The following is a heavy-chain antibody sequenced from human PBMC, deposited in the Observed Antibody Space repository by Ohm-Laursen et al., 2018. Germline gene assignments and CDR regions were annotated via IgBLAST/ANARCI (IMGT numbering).Heavy chain of an antibody. CDR3: ARGRMVRGLEHTFEI. D-gene: IGHD3-10*01. CDR2: TWYDGSNE. J-gene: IGHJ3*02. V-gene: IGHV3-33*08. CDR1: GFTFSSYG. Sequence: SLRLSCAASGFTFSSYGMHWVRQAPGKGLEWVAGTWYDGSNEYYGESVKGRFTISRDNSKNTLFLQMNSLRVEDTAVYYCARGRMVRGLEHTFEIWGQGTMVTVSS.